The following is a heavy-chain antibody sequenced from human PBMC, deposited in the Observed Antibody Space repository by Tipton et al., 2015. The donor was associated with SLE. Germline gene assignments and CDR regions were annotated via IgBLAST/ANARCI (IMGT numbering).Heavy chain of an antibody. J-gene: IGHJ2*01. CDR2: ISGSGGST. D-gene: IGHD6-13*01. CDR1: GFTFSSYA. Sequence: SLRLSCAASGFTFSSYAMSWVRQAPGKGLEWVSAISGSGGSTYYADSVKGRFTISRDNSKNTLYLQMNSLRAEDTAVYYCAKAGIAAPFIYWYFDLWGRGTLVTVSS. V-gene: IGHV3-23*01. CDR3: AKAGIAAPFIYWYFDL.